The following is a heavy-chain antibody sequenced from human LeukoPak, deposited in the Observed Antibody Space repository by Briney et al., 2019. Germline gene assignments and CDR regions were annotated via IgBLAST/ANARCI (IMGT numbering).Heavy chain of an antibody. V-gene: IGHV3-43*01. CDR3: ASILGPLRTYPGDAFDI. Sequence: PGGSLRLSCAASGFTFDDYTMHWVRHAPGKGLEWVSLISWDGGSTYYADSVKGRFTISRDNSKNSLYLQMNSLRTEDTALYYCASILGPLRTYPGDAFDIWGQGTMVTVSS. CDR2: ISWDGGST. J-gene: IGHJ3*02. CDR1: GFTFDDYT. D-gene: IGHD2/OR15-2a*01.